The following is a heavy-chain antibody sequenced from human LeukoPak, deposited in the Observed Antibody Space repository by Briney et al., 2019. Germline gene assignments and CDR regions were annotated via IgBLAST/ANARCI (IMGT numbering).Heavy chain of an antibody. J-gene: IGHJ4*02. V-gene: IGHV3-7*04. CDR2: IKPDGSEK. D-gene: IGHD6-13*01. CDR3: ARGQQLGY. Sequence: AGGSLRLSCVASGFTFSSYWMTWVRQAPGKGLEWVANIKPDGSEKYYVDSVKGRFTISRDNAKKPLYLQMNSLRAEDTAVYYCARGQQLGYWGQGTLVTVSS. CDR1: GFTFSSYW.